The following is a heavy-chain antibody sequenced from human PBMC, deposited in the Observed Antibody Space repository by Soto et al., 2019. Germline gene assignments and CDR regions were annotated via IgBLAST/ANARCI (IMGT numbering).Heavy chain of an antibody. CDR2: IYYLGST. Sequence: SETLSLTCSVSGGSMSEYFWSWIRQSPGKGLEWIGCIYYLGSTDYNPSLKSRVTISVDTSKRQFSLRLTSVTAADTAVYYCARDGYDGSGSPYPAYWGPGTQVTVS. J-gene: IGHJ4*02. CDR3: ARDGYDGSGSPYPAY. D-gene: IGHD3-10*01. V-gene: IGHV4-59*01. CDR1: GGSMSEYF.